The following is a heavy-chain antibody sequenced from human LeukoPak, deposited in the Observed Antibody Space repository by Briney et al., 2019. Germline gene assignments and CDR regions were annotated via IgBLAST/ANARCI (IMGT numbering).Heavy chain of an antibody. D-gene: IGHD1-7*01. J-gene: IGHJ4*02. Sequence: KTSETLSLTCTVSGDSISSSNYYWGWIRQSPGRGREWIGSMYYRGTTDSNPSRKSRVTISADTTKNQVSLKLTSVTAADTAVYYCSTAYIWNYILFHWGQGTLVTVSS. V-gene: IGHV4-39*01. CDR3: STAYIWNYILFH. CDR1: GDSISSSNYY. CDR2: MYYRGTT.